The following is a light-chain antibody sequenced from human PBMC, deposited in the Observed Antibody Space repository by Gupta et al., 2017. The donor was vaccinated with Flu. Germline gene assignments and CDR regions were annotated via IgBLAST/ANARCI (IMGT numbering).Light chain of an antibody. J-gene: IGLJ3*02. CDR3: QVWDISSEHKV. CDR1: NIGGKS. V-gene: IGLV3-21*02. CDR2: DDS. Sequence: GGNNIGGKSVHWFQQRPGQAPVLVVYDDSARPSGIPARFSGTNSGSTVTLTITAVEAGDEADYYCQVWDISSEHKVFGGGTKLTVL.